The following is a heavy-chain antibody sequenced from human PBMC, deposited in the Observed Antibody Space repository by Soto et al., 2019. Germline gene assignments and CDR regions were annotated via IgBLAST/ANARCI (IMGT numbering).Heavy chain of an antibody. D-gene: IGHD2-2*01. J-gene: IGHJ6*02. V-gene: IGHV3-30*18. Sequence: GGSLRLSCAASGFTFSSYGIHWVRQAPGKGLEWVAVISYDGSNKYYADSVKGRFTISRDNSKNTLYLQMNSLRAEDTAVYYCAKELWRDIVVVPAAKSGGNYYYYGMDVWCQGTTVTVSS. CDR3: AKELWRDIVVVPAAKSGGNYYYYGMDV. CDR1: GFTFSSYG. CDR2: ISYDGSNK.